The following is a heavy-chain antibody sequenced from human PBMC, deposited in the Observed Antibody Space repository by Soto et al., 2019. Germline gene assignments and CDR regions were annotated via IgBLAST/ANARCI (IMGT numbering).Heavy chain of an antibody. CDR1: GFTFSSYG. CDR2: IWYDGSNK. Sequence: QVQLVESGGGVVQPGRSLRLSCAASGFTFSSYGMHWVRQAPGKGLEWVAVIWYDGSNKYYADSVKGRFTISRDNSKNTLYLQMNSLRAEDTAVYYCARGVKGTYCSGGSCYLFDPLGQGTLVTVSS. V-gene: IGHV3-33*01. CDR3: ARGVKGTYCSGGSCYLFDP. D-gene: IGHD2-15*01. J-gene: IGHJ5*02.